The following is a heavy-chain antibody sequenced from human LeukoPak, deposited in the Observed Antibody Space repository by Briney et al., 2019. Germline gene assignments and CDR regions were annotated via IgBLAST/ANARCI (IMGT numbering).Heavy chain of an antibody. V-gene: IGHV3-23*01. D-gene: IGHD2-15*01. J-gene: IGHJ1*01. CDR3: SKEGGCSSNRYFQH. Sequence: PGGSLRLSCAASGFTFSSYAMNWVRQAPGKGLEWVSVISGSGSYAYYADSVKGRFTISRDNSKNTLYLQMNSLRAEDTAVYYCSKEGGCSSNRYFQHWGQGTLVTVSS. CDR1: GFTFSSYA. CDR2: ISGSGSYA.